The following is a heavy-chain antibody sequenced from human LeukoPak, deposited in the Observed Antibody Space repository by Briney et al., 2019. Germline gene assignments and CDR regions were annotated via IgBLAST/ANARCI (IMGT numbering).Heavy chain of an antibody. Sequence: SETLSLTCTVSGGSISSYYWSWIRQPPGKGLEWIGYIYYSGSTNYNPSLKSRVTISVDTSKNQFSLKLSSVTAADTAVYYCARGIYYDILTGYQMPFDYWGQGTLVTVSS. CDR1: GGSISSYY. V-gene: IGHV4-59*01. J-gene: IGHJ4*02. D-gene: IGHD3-9*01. CDR2: IYYSGST. CDR3: ARGIYYDILTGYQMPFDY.